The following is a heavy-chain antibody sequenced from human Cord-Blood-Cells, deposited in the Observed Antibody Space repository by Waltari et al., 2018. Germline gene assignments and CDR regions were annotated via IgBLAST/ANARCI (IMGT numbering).Heavy chain of an antibody. CDR2: ISYDGSNK. J-gene: IGHJ4*02. D-gene: IGHD6-13*01. CDR1: GFTFSSYG. V-gene: IGHV3-30*18. CDR3: AKDRSSWYDY. Sequence: QVQLVESGGGVIQPGRSLRLSCAASGFTFSSYGMHWVRQAPGKGLEWVAVISYDGSNKYYADSVKGRFTISRDNSKNTLYLQMNSLRAEDTAVYYCAKDRSSWYDYWGQGTLVTASS.